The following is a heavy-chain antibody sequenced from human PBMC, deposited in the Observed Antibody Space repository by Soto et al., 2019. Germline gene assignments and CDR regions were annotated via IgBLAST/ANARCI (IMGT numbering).Heavy chain of an antibody. CDR1: GFTFSSYS. J-gene: IGHJ6*03. Sequence: GGSLRLSCAASGFTFSSYSMNWVRQAPGKGLEWVSYISSSSSTIYYADSVKGRFTISRDNAKNSLYLQMNSLRAEDTDVYYYSRCAQHSNLDYDILPGHYNVPYCYYYMKGCGKVPRGAVSS. V-gene: IGHV3-48*01. CDR2: ISSSSSTI. D-gene: IGHD3-9*01. CDR3: SRCAQHSNLDYDILPGHYNVPYCYYYMKG.